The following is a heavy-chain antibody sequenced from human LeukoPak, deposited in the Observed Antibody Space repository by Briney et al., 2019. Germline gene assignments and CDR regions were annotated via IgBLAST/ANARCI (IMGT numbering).Heavy chain of an antibody. CDR3: AREGGPYRPLDY. J-gene: IGHJ4*02. CDR1: GGSITNTNY. V-gene: IGHV4-4*02. Sequence: NPSGTLSLTCGVSGGSITNTNYWTWVRQPPGKGLEWIGEVNLQGSTNYNPSLMGRVAIAVDTSENHISLQLTSVTAADTAVHYCAREGGPYRPLDYSGQGTLVTVSS. CDR2: VNLQGST.